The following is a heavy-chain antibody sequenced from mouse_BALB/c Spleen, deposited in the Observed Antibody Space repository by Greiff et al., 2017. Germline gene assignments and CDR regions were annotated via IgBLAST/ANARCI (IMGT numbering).Heavy chain of an antibody. J-gene: IGHJ1*01. CDR2: ISTYYGNT. Sequence: QVQLKESGPELVRPGVSVKISCEGSGYTFTDYAMHWVKQSHAKSLEWIGVISTYYGNTNYNQKFKGKATMTVDKSSSTAYMELARLTSEDSAIYYCARSGDYRVGYFDVWGAGTTVTVSS. D-gene: IGHD2-14*01. CDR3: ARSGDYRVGYFDV. V-gene: IGHV1-67*01. CDR1: GYTFTDYA.